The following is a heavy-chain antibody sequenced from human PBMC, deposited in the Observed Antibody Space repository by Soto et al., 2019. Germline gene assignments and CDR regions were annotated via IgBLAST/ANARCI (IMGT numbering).Heavy chain of an antibody. CDR3: ARHLDSGTYLFDY. Sequence: SETLSLTCTVSGGSIDYYDWTWIRQPPGKGLEWIGYVSDSGSTKYNPSLRSRVTISVDTSKNRFSLKLSSVTAADTAVYYCARHLDSGTYLFDYWGQGSLVIASS. CDR1: GGSIDYYD. CDR2: VSDSGST. V-gene: IGHV4-59*08. J-gene: IGHJ4*02. D-gene: IGHD1-26*01.